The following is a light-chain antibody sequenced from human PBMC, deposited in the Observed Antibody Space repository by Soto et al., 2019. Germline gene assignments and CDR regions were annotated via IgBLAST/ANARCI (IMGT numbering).Light chain of an antibody. Sequence: QSVLTQPASVSGSPGQSITISCTGTGSDIGSYNSVSWYQQHPGKAPKLIVFQVNFRPSAVSDRFSGSKSDNTASLTISGRQTEDAADYYCLSYNTSSTVVFGTGTKVTVL. V-gene: IGLV2-14*01. J-gene: IGLJ1*01. CDR3: LSYNTSSTVV. CDR2: QVN. CDR1: GSDIGSYNS.